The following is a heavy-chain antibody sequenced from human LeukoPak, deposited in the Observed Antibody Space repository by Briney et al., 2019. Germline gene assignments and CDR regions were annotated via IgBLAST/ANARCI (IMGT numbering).Heavy chain of an antibody. J-gene: IGHJ4*02. CDR3: ARVKAIRGRGIIISNYFDY. Sequence: ASVKVSCKASGYTFTGYYMHWVRQAPGQGLEWMGWINPNSGGTNYAQKFQGRVTMTRDTSISTAYMALSRLRSDDTAVYYCARVKAIRGRGIIISNYFDYWGQGTLVTVSS. D-gene: IGHD3-10*01. CDR2: INPNSGGT. CDR1: GYTFTGYY. V-gene: IGHV1-2*02.